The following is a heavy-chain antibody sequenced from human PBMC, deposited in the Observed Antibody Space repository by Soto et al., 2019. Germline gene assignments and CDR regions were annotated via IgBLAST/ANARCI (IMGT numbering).Heavy chain of an antibody. CDR2: IIPIFGTA. J-gene: IGHJ6*02. CDR1: GGTFSTYI. V-gene: IGHV1-69*13. CDR3: ASSSSWYSSYYYGMDV. Sequence: GASVKVSCKAPGGTFSTYIISWVRQAPGQGLEWMGRIIPIFGTANYAQKFQGRVTITADESTSTAYMELSSLRSEDTAVYYCASSSSWYSSYYYGMDVWGQGTTVTVSS. D-gene: IGHD6-13*01.